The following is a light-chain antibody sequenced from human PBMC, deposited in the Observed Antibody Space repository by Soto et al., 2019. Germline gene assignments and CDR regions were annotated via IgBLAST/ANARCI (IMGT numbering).Light chain of an antibody. CDR2: GST. CDR3: HQYGSTRPYT. Sequence: EVVLTQSPATLSLSPGERATLSCRASQSVSNYYLAWYQQKRGQSPQLLIFGSTDRATCIPHRFIGSRSGTNFTLTIIRREPEDFAVYYCHQYGSTRPYTFGQGTKLEIK. CDR1: QSVSNYY. V-gene: IGKV3-20*01. J-gene: IGKJ2*01.